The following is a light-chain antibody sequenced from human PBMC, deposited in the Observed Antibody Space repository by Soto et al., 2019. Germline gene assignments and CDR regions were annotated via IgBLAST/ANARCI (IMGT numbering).Light chain of an antibody. CDR2: GAS. CDR3: QQSDKWPPT. J-gene: IGKJ1*01. CDR1: QSVGSIY. V-gene: IGKV3-15*01. Sequence: EIVLTQSPGTLSLSPGERSALSCRASQSVGSIYLAWYQQRPGQAPRLLMYGASTRAIGIPGRFSGSGSGTEFTLTISSLQSEDFAVYYCQQSDKWPPTFGQGTKVDIK.